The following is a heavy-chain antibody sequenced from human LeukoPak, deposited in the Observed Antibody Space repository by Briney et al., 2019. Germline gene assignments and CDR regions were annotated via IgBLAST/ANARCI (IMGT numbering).Heavy chain of an antibody. Sequence: PGGSLRLSCAASGFTFSSYWMSWVRQAPGKGLEWVANIKQDGSEKYYVDSVKGRFTISRDNAKNSLYLQMNSLRAEDTAVYYCARDLPYYYDSSGYFQHWGQGTLVTVSS. J-gene: IGHJ1*01. V-gene: IGHV3-7*01. CDR2: IKQDGSEK. D-gene: IGHD3-22*01. CDR3: ARDLPYYYDSSGYFQH. CDR1: GFTFSSYW.